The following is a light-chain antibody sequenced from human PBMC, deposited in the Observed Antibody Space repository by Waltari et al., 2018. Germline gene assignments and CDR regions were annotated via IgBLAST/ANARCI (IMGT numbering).Light chain of an antibody. V-gene: IGKV1-9*01. CDR2: AAF. CDR3: QHLNTYTS. J-gene: IGKJ3*01. CDR1: QGISSY. Sequence: DIQLTQSPSFLSASVGDRVTITCRASQGISSYLAWYQQKPGKAPNLLIYAAFTLQSGVPSRISGSGSGTEVTLTISSLQPEDCATYYCQHLNTYTSFGPGTKVDIK.